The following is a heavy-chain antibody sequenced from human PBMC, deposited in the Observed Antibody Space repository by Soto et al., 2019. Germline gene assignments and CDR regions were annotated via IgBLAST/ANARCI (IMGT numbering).Heavy chain of an antibody. J-gene: IGHJ6*02. CDR3: ARVARFLERLLYSYYYYGMDV. D-gene: IGHD3-3*01. Sequence: QVQLVESGGGVVQPGRSLRLSCAASGFTFSSYAMHWVRQAPGKGLEWVAVISYDGSNKYYADSVKGRFTISRDNSKNTLYLPMTSLLAADTAVYYCARVARFLERLLYSYYYYGMDVWGQGTTVTVSS. V-gene: IGHV3-30-3*01. CDR1: GFTFSSYA. CDR2: ISYDGSNK.